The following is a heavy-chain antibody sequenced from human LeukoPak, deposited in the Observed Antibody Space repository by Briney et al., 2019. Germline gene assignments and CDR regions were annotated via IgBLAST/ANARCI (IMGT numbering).Heavy chain of an antibody. CDR1: GFTFSNYW. Sequence: GGSLRLSCAASGFTFSNYWMTWVRQAPGKGLEWVSSISSSSSYIYYADSVKGRFTISRDNAKNSLYLQMNSLRAEDTAVYYCARDRGLNYYYYYMDVWGKGTTVTISS. J-gene: IGHJ6*03. CDR3: ARDRGLNYYYYYMDV. D-gene: IGHD3-16*01. CDR2: ISSSSSYI. V-gene: IGHV3-21*01.